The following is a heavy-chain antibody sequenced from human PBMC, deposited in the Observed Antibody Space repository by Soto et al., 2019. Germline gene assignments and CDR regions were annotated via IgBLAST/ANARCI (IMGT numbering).Heavy chain of an antibody. D-gene: IGHD6-19*01. J-gene: IGHJ4*02. CDR3: ARGRSGWERWMGFDY. Sequence: PSETLSLTCTVSGGSISSYYWSWIRQPPGKGLEWIGYIYYSGSTNYNPSLKSRVTISVDTSKNQFSLKLSSVTAADTAVYYCARGRSGWERWMGFDYWGQGTLVTVSS. V-gene: IGHV4-59*01. CDR2: IYYSGST. CDR1: GGSISSYY.